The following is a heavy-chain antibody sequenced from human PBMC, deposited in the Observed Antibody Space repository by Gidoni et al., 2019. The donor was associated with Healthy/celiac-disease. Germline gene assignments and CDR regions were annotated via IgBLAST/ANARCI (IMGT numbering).Heavy chain of an antibody. Sequence: VQLVASGGGVVQPGRSLCLSCAASGFTFSSYGMHWVRPAPGKGLEWVAVIWYDGSNKYYADSVKGRFTISRDNSKNTLYLQMNSLRAEDTAVYYCARDLVPGYWYFDLWGRGTLVTVSS. J-gene: IGHJ2*01. CDR2: IWYDGSNK. D-gene: IGHD6-13*01. V-gene: IGHV3-33*01. CDR3: ARDLVPGYWYFDL. CDR1: GFTFSSYG.